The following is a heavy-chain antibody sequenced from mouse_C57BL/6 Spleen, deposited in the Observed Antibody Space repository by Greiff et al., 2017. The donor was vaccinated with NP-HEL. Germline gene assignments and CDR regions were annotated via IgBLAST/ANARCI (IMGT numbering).Heavy chain of an antibody. CDR2: ISDGGSYT. V-gene: IGHV5-4*01. Sequence: VQLKESGGGLVKPGGSLKLSCAASGFTFSSYAMSWVRQTPEKRLEWVATISDGGSYTYYPDNVKGRFTISRDNAKNNLYLQMSHLKSEDTAMYYCARDRNYYGSSPSFAYWGQGTLVTVSA. J-gene: IGHJ3*01. D-gene: IGHD1-1*01. CDR1: GFTFSSYA. CDR3: ARDRNYYGSSPSFAY.